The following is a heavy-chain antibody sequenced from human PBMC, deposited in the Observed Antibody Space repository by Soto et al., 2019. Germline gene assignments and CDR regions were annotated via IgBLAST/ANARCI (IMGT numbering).Heavy chain of an antibody. CDR2: INAANGDT. J-gene: IGHJ6*02. CDR1: GYTFTSYG. CDR3: ARGPPATYYYYYYGMDV. V-gene: IGHV1-3*01. Sequence: ASVKVSCKASGYTFTSYGIHWVRQAPGQRLEWMGWINAANGDTKYSPKFQGRVTMTTDTSTSTAYMELRSLRSDDTAVYYCARGPPATYYYYYYGMDVWGQGTTVTVSS.